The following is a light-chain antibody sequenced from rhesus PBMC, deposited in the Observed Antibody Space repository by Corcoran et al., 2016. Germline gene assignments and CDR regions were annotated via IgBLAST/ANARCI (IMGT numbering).Light chain of an antibody. Sequence: DIQMTQSPSSLSASVGDRVTITCRASQGITNDLAWYQQNPGETPTLLIYEASSLQSGIPSRFSGSGSWTDFTLTIRSLQSEDFATDYCQHYYSTPRTFGQGTKVEIK. CDR3: QHYYSTPRT. CDR2: EAS. V-gene: IGKV1-25*01. CDR1: QGITND. J-gene: IGKJ1*01.